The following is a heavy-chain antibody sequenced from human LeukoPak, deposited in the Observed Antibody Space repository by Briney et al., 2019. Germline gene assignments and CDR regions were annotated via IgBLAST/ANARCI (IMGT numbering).Heavy chain of an antibody. Sequence: AGTLRLSCAASGFTFSDYYMSWIRQAPGKGLEWVSYISSSGNTMYYADSVKGRFTISRDNAKNSLYLQMNSLRAEDTAVYYCARPSAPYYYDSSGYYGYWGQGTLVTVSS. CDR3: ARPSAPYYYDSSGYYGY. CDR1: GFTFSDYY. D-gene: IGHD3-22*01. V-gene: IGHV3-11*01. CDR2: ISSSGNTM. J-gene: IGHJ4*02.